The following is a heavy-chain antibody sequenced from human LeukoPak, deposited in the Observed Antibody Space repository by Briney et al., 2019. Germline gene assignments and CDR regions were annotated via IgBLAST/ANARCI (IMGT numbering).Heavy chain of an antibody. Sequence: PSETLSLTCTVSGGSISGRSYYWGWLRQPPGKGLEWIGSIYYSGSTYYNPPLKSRVTISVDTSQSQFSLNVISVTAADTAVYYCARGRYCSDSSCYGNWFDPWGQGTLVTVSS. CDR2: IYYSGST. CDR3: ARGRYCSDSSCYGNWFDP. J-gene: IGHJ5*02. V-gene: IGHV4-39*01. CDR1: GGSISGRSYY. D-gene: IGHD2-2*01.